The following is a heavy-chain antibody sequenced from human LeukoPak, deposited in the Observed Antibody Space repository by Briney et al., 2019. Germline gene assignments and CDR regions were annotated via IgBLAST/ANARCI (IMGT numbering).Heavy chain of an antibody. D-gene: IGHD6-6*01. CDR1: GFTFSSYA. J-gene: IGHJ4*02. CDR3: AKEGLEQLVLDY. Sequence: GGSLRLSCAASGFTFSSYAMSWVRQAPGKGLEWVSAISGSGGSTYHADSVKGRFTISRDNPKNTLYLQMNSLRAEDTAVYYCAKEGLEQLVLDYWGQGTLVTVSS. CDR2: ISGSGGST. V-gene: IGHV3-23*01.